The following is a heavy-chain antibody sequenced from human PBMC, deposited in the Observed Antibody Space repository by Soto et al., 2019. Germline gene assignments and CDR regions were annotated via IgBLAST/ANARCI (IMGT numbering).Heavy chain of an antibody. Sequence: SETLSLTCTVSGGSVGTGINYWTWIRQPPGEGLEWIGNIFTSGSANYDPSLKTRVTISVDTSKNQFSLKLTSVTAADTAVYYCARDGKVDIDRGGYYYYAMDVWGQGTTVTVSS. CDR2: IFTSGSA. D-gene: IGHD5-12*01. CDR1: GGSVGTGINY. CDR3: ARDGKVDIDRGGYYYYAMDV. J-gene: IGHJ6*02. V-gene: IGHV4-61*01.